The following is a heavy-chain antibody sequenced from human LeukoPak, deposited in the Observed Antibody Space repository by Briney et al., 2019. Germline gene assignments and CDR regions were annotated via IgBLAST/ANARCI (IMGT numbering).Heavy chain of an antibody. CDR2: ISYDGSNK. V-gene: IGHV3-30-3*01. CDR1: GFTFTSYA. J-gene: IGHJ4*02. Sequence: GGSLRLSCAASGFTFTSYAMHWVRQAPGKVLERVAVISYDGSNKYYADSVKGRFTISRDNSKNTLDPQMNSLRAEDTAVYYCARVLGDYSSSSSFDYWGQGTLVTVSS. CDR3: ARVLGDYSSSSSFDY. D-gene: IGHD6-6*01.